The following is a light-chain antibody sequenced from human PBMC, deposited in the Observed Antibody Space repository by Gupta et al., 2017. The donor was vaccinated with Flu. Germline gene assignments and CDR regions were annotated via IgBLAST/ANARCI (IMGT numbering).Light chain of an antibody. CDR1: QRLLHCNGNNY. J-gene: IGKJ4*01. V-gene: IGKV2-28*01. Sequence: DIVMTQPPLSLPVTSGEPASISCRSSQRLLHCNGNNYLDWYLQKPGQSPQLLIYLGSNRASGDTDSCSGSGTGIDFTLKISRVEAEEVEFYYCKQTLQTMLAFGGGTKVEIK. CDR3: KQTLQTMLA. CDR2: LGS.